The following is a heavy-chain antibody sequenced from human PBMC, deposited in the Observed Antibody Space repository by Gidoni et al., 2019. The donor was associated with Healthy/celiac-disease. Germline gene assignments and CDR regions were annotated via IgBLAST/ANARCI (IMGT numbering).Heavy chain of an antibody. CDR3: TIRGVIKSFDY. D-gene: IGHD3-10*01. CDR2: INHSGST. CDR1: GGSFSGYY. V-gene: IGHV4-34*01. J-gene: IGHJ4*02. Sequence: QVQLQQWGAGLLKPSETLTLTCAVYGGSFSGYYWSWIRQPPGKGLEWIGEINHSGSTNYNPSLKSRVTISVDTSKNQFSLKLSSVTAADTAVYYCTIRGVIKSFDYWGQGTLVTVSS.